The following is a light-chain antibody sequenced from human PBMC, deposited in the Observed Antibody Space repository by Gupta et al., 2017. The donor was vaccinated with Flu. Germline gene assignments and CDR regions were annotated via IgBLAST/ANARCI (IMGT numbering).Light chain of an antibody. Sequence: PATLSLSPGERATLSCRASQSVSSYLAWYQQKPGQAPRRLIYDASNRATGIPSRFSGSGSGTDFTLTISSLEPEDFAVYYCQQRSNGPITFGQGTRLEIK. CDR2: DAS. J-gene: IGKJ5*01. CDR3: QQRSNGPIT. CDR1: QSVSSY. V-gene: IGKV3-11*01.